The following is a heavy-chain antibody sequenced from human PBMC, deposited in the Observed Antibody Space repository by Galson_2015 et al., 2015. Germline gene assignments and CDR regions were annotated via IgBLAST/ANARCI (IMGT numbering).Heavy chain of an antibody. CDR2: ISGSGGST. Sequence: SMRLSCAASGFTFSSYAMSWARQAPGKGLEWVSAISGSGGSTYYADSVKGRFTISRDNSKNTLYLQMNSLRAEDTAVYYCAKDTRYDFWSGSRTLGYWGQGTLVTVSS. V-gene: IGHV3-23*01. D-gene: IGHD3-3*01. J-gene: IGHJ4*02. CDR1: GFTFSSYA. CDR3: AKDTRYDFWSGSRTLGY.